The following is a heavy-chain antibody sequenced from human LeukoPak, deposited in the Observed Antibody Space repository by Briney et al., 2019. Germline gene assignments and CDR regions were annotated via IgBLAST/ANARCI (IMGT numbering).Heavy chain of an antibody. CDR3: ARDLTGNVFDY. CDR1: GFTFSSYE. V-gene: IGHV3-48*03. D-gene: IGHD7-27*01. J-gene: IGHJ4*02. CDR2: ISNSGGSI. Sequence: GGSLRLSCATSGFTFSSYEMNWVRQAPGKGLEWISYISNSGGSIYYADSVKGRFTISRDNAKNTLNLQMNNLRAEDTAVYYCARDLTGNVFDYWGQGTLVTVSS.